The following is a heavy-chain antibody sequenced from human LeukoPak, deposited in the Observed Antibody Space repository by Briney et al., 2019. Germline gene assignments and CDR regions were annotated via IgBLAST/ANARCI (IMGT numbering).Heavy chain of an antibody. V-gene: IGHV3-30-3*01. CDR2: ISYDGSNK. J-gene: IGHJ6*02. CDR1: GFTFSSYA. Sequence: GGSLRLSCAASGFTFSSYAMHWGRQAPGKGLEWGAGISYDGSNKYYADSVKGRFTISRDNSKNTLYLQMHSLRAEDTAVYYCARWYVVPAASLYYYYGMDVWGQGTTVTVS. CDR3: ARWYVVPAASLYYYYGMDV. D-gene: IGHD2-2*01.